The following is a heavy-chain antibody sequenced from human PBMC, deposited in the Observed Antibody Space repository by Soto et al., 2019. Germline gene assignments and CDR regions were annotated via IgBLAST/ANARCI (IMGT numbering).Heavy chain of an antibody. D-gene: IGHD3-16*02. V-gene: IGHV4-39*01. J-gene: IGHJ6*02. CDR3: ARLDYDYVWGTSRYRDYFGIDV. Sequence: QLQLQESGPGLVKPSETLSVTCTVSGGSISSSTYYWGWIRQSPGKGLEWIGSIYYSGSTYYSPSLKSRVSISVDTSKNQFSLRLSSVSAADTAVYYCARLDYDYVWGTSRYRDYFGIDVWGQGTTVTVSS. CDR1: GGSISSSTYY. CDR2: IYYSGST.